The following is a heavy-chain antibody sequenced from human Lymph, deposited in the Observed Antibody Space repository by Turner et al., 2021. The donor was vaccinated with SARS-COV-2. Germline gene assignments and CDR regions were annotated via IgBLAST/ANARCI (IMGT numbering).Heavy chain of an antibody. V-gene: IGHV3-53*01. CDR2: IYSGGST. Sequence: EVQLVESGGGLIQPGGSLSLSCSASEFTVSSNYMSWVRQAPGKGLEWVSIIYSGGSTYYADSVKGRFTISRDNSKNTLYLQMNSLIAEDTAVYYCARVLPYGDYFDYWGQGTLVTVSS. CDR3: ARVLPYGDYFDY. D-gene: IGHD4-17*01. CDR1: EFTVSSNY. J-gene: IGHJ4*02.